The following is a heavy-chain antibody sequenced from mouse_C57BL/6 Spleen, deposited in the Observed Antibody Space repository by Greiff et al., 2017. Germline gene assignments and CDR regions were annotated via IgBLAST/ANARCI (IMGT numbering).Heavy chain of an antibody. CDR2: IDPSDSYT. D-gene: IGHD2-5*01. J-gene: IGHJ4*01. V-gene: IGHV1-50*01. Sequence: QVQLQQPGAELVKPGASVKLSCKASGYTFTSYWMQWVKQRPGQGLEWIGEIDPSDSYTNYNQKFKGKATLTVDTSSSTAYMQLSSLTSEDSAVYYCRRMASYYSKKEYDYAMDYWGQGTSVTVSS. CDR3: RRMASYYSKKEYDYAMDY. CDR1: GYTFTSYW.